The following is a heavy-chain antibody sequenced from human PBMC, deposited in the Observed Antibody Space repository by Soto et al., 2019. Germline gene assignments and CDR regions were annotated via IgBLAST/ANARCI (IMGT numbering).Heavy chain of an antibody. V-gene: IGHV1-2*02. D-gene: IGHD3-9*01. CDR3: ARPPGYISDWYYFDL. CDR2: ISPKSGVT. Sequence: ASVKVSCKASGYSFINYYTHWVRQAPGQGFEWMGRISPKSGVTDYAQKFQGRVSLTWDTSLNTAYMELSSLMSEDTAVYYCARPPGYISDWYYFDLWGQGTQVTVSS. CDR1: GYSFINYY. J-gene: IGHJ4*02.